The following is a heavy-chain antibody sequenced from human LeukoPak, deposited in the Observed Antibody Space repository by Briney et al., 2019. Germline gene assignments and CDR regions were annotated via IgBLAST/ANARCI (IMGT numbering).Heavy chain of an antibody. V-gene: IGHV1-18*01. Sequence: ASVKASCKASGYTFTSYGISWVRQAPGQGLEWMGWISAYNGNTNYAQKLQGRVTMTTDTFTSTAYMELRSLRSDDTAVYYCARKGVRRELNWFDPWGQGTLVTVSS. CDR2: ISAYNGNT. CDR1: GYTFTSYG. D-gene: IGHD1-26*01. CDR3: ARKGVRRELNWFDP. J-gene: IGHJ5*02.